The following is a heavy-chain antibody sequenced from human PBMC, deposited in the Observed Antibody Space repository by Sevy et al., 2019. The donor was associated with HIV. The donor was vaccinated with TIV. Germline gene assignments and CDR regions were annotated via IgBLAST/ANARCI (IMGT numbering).Heavy chain of an antibody. D-gene: IGHD2-2*01. CDR2: ISDGGTTT. CDR3: AIRYCSTITCYDDDFWNPYYFYGLDV. J-gene: IGHJ6*02. V-gene: IGHV3-23*01. Sequence: GGSLRLSCAASGFIFSNYPMSWVRHSPGKGLEWVSDISDGGTTTYYADSVEGRFTISRDNSKNTVSLQMNSLGAEDKAIYYCAIRYCSTITCYDDDFWNPYYFYGLDVWGQGISVTVSS. CDR1: GFIFSNYP.